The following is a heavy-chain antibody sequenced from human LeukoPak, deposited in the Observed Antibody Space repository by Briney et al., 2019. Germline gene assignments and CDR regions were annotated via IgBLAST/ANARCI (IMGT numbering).Heavy chain of an antibody. V-gene: IGHV4-39*07. J-gene: IGHJ3*02. CDR1: GGSISSSSYY. CDR3: ARHAVVVVHAFDI. Sequence: SETLSLTCTVSGGSISSSSYYWGWIRQPPGKGLEWIGSIYYSGSTYYNPALKSRVTISVDTSKNQFSLKLSSVTAADTAVYYCARHAVVVVHAFDIWGQGTMVTVSS. D-gene: IGHD3-22*01. CDR2: IYYSGST.